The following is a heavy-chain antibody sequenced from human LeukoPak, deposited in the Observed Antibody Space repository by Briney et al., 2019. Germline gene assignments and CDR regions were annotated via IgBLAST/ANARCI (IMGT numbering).Heavy chain of an antibody. D-gene: IGHD4-17*01. J-gene: IGHJ4*02. Sequence: GRSLRLSCAASGFTFSSYGMHWVRQAPGKGLEWVAVIWYDGSSKYYADSVKGRFTISRDNSKNTLYLQMNSLRAEDTAVYYCARSWGRYGDYHFDYWGQGTLVTVSS. V-gene: IGHV3-33*01. CDR1: GFTFSSYG. CDR2: IWYDGSSK. CDR3: ARSWGRYGDYHFDY.